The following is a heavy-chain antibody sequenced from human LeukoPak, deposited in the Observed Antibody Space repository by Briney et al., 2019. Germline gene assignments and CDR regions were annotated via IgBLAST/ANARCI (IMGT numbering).Heavy chain of an antibody. D-gene: IGHD6-13*01. CDR3: ARGRSSSWYPL. Sequence: SETVSLTCNVSGGSISSYYWSWIPQPPGKGLEWIGYIYYSGSTNYNPSLKSRVTISVDTSKNQFSLKLSSVTAADTAVYYCARGRSSSWYPLWGQGTLVTVSS. CDR2: IYYSGST. J-gene: IGHJ4*02. CDR1: GGSISSYY. V-gene: IGHV4-59*01.